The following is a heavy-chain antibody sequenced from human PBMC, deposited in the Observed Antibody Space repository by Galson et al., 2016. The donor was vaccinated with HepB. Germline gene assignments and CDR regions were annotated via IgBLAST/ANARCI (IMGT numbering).Heavy chain of an antibody. CDR2: IWYDGSIK. D-gene: IGHD1-26*01. Sequence: SLRLSCAASGFTFSSYGMNWVRQAPGKGLQWVAIIWYDGSIKYYADSVRGRFSISRDNSKNTLYRQMNSLRAEDTAVYYCARDSWEVNAFDIWGQGTMVTVSS. CDR3: ARDSWEVNAFDI. J-gene: IGHJ3*02. V-gene: IGHV3-33*01. CDR1: GFTFSSYG.